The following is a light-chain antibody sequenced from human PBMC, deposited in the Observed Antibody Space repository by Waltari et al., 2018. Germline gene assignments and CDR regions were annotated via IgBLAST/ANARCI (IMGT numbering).Light chain of an antibody. CDR3: QFRTDWPVLIT. CDR2: DVS. J-gene: IGKJ5*01. V-gene: IGKV3-11*01. Sequence: VLTQSPSSLSLSPGDRVTLSCRASQTVSGSVAWYQVKPGQAPRLLIYDVSERAPDNRLRCSGSALGPDCTLTISSAEPQDFAIYYCQFRTDWPVLITFGQGTRL. CDR1: QTVSGS.